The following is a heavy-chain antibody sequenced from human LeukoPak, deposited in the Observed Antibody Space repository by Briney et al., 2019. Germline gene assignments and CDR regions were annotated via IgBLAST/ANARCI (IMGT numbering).Heavy chain of an antibody. CDR3: ARLVSGSYFGY. Sequence: WIGYIYYSGSTNYNPSLKSRVTISVDTSKNQFSLKLSSVTAADTAVYYCARLVSGSYFGYWGQGTLVTVSS. D-gene: IGHD1-26*01. J-gene: IGHJ4*02. V-gene: IGHV4-59*08. CDR2: IYYSGST.